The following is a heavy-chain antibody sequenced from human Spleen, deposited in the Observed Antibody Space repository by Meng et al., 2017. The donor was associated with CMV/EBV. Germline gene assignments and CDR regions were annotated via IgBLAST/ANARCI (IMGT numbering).Heavy chain of an antibody. CDR3: ARAGVGAASAFDY. Sequence: ASVKVSCKASGYTFTGYYMHWLRQAPGQGLEWMGWVNPNSGGTNYAQNFQGRVTITRDTSINTVYMELSSLRSDDTAVYYCARAGVGAASAFDYWGQGTLVTVSS. CDR2: VNPNSGGT. CDR1: GYTFTGYY. J-gene: IGHJ4*02. D-gene: IGHD1-26*01. V-gene: IGHV1-2*02.